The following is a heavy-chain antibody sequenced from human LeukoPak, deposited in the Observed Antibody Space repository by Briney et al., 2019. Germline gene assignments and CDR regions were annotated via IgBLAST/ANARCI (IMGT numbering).Heavy chain of an antibody. V-gene: IGHV3-30*15. CDR2: ISYDGSKN. J-gene: IGHJ4*02. CDR3: ASEVAAAGDLDY. Sequence: GGSLRLSCAASGFTFSSYTIHWVRQAPGKGLEWVASISYDGSKNYYADYLNDRFTISRANSNNTLYLQMSSLRAEDTAVYYCASEVAAAGDLDYWGQGTLVTVSS. CDR1: GFTFSSYT. D-gene: IGHD6-13*01.